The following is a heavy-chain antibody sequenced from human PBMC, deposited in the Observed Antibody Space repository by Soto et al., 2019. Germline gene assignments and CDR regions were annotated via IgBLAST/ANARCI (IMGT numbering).Heavy chain of an antibody. CDR2: INAGNGNT. CDR1: GYTFTSYA. CDR3: ARDQDPGGTKLIDPFDI. J-gene: IGHJ3*02. V-gene: IGHV1-3*01. Sequence: QVQLVQSGAEVKKPGASVKVSCKTSGYTFTSYAMHWVRQAPGQRLEWMGWINAGNGNTKYSQKFQGRVSITGDTSASTAYMELSSLRYEDTAVYYCARDQDPGGTKLIDPFDIWGQGTMVTVSS. D-gene: IGHD1-26*01.